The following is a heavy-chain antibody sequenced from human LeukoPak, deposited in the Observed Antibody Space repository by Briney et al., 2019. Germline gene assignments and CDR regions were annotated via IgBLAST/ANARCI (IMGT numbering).Heavy chain of an antibody. CDR3: ARDLGFGKDYYYYYYYMDV. D-gene: IGHD3-10*01. J-gene: IGHJ6*03. CDR1: GYTFTGYY. Sequence: ASVKVSCKASGYTFTGYYMHWVRQAPGQGLEWMGWINPNSGGTKYAQKFQGRVTMTRDTSISTAYMELSRLRSDDTAVYYCARDLGFGKDYYYYYYYMDVWGKGTTVTVSS. V-gene: IGHV1-2*02. CDR2: INPNSGGT.